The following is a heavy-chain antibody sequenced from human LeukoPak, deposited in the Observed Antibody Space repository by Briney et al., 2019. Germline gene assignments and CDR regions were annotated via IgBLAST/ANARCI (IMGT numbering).Heavy chain of an antibody. J-gene: IGHJ4*02. Sequence: GGSLRLSCAASGFSFSDYYMNWIRQAPGKGLEWVSYSSSSGSSTYYAVSVKGRFTTSRDYAKNALFLQMNSLRAEDTAVYYCTAAPNTTPGSLGHWGQGTLVTVSS. CDR2: SSSSGSST. D-gene: IGHD6-25*01. CDR1: GFSFSDYY. CDR3: TAAPNTTPGSLGH. V-gene: IGHV3-11*01.